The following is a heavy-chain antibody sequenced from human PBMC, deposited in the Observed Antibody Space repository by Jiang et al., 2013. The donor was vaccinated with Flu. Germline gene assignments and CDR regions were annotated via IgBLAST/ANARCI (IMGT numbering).Heavy chain of an antibody. V-gene: IGHV3-30-3*01. Sequence: SSYAMHWVRPGVQARGVEWVAVISYDGSNKYYADSVKGRFTISRDNSKNTLYLQMNSLRAEDTAVYYCARKHSSGWWFDYWGQGTLVTVSS. CDR2: ISYDGSNK. CDR1: SSYA. D-gene: IGHD6-19*01. J-gene: IGHJ4*02. CDR3: ARKHSSGWWFDY.